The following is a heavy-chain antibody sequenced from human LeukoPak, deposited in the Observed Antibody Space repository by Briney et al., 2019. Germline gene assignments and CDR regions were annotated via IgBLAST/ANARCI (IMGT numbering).Heavy chain of an antibody. CDR1: GFAFSNDT. Sequence: GRSLRLSCAASGFAFSNDTSGWVRQAPGKGLEWVSSITASGGSTFYADSVKGRFTISRDNSKNTLYLQMNSLRAEDTAVYYCATLGYYYDGSGYYDYFFDYWGQGTLVTVSS. J-gene: IGHJ4*02. V-gene: IGHV3-23*01. CDR3: ATLGYYYDGSGYYDYFFDY. D-gene: IGHD3-22*01. CDR2: ITASGGST.